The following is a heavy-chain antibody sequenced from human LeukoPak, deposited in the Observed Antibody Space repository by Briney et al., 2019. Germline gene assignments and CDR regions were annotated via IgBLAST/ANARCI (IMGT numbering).Heavy chain of an antibody. CDR1: GYTFSGYY. Sequence: ASVKVSCKASGYTFSGYYMHWVRQAPGQGLEWMGWISAYNGNTNYAQKLQGRVTMTTDTSTSTAYMELRSLRSDDTAVYYCARAYHFNWFDPWGQGTLVTVSS. V-gene: IGHV1-18*04. CDR2: ISAYNGNT. CDR3: ARAYHFNWFDP. D-gene: IGHD1-14*01. J-gene: IGHJ5*02.